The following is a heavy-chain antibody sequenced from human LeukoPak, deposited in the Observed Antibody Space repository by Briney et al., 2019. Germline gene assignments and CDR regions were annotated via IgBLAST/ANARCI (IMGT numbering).Heavy chain of an antibody. CDR3: ARERGGLRGSSWYR. D-gene: IGHD6-13*01. CDR2: INHSGST. CDR1: GGSFSGYY. J-gene: IGHJ4*02. Sequence: SETLSLTCAVYGGSFSGYYWSWIRQPPGKGLEWIGEINHSGSTNYNPSLKSRVTISVDTSKNQFSLKLSSVTAADTAVYYCARERGGLRGSSWYRWGQGTLVTVSS. V-gene: IGHV4-34*01.